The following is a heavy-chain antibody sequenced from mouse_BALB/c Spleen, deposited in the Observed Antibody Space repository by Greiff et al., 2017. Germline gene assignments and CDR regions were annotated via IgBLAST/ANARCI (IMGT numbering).Heavy chain of an antibody. Sequence: VKLVESGAELVRPGASVTLSCKASGYTFTDYEMHWVKQTPVHGLEWIGAIDPETGGTAYNQKFKGKATLTADKSSSTAYMELRSLTSEDSAVYYCTKGYAMDYWGQGTSVTVSS. CDR1: GYTFTDYE. CDR2: IDPETGGT. CDR3: TKGYAMDY. J-gene: IGHJ4*01. V-gene: IGHV1-15*01.